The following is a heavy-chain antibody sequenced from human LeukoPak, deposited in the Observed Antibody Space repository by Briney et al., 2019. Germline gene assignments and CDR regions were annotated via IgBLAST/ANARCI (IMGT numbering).Heavy chain of an antibody. Sequence: PSETLSLTCTVSGGSISSSSYYWGWIRQPPGKGLEWIGKINHSGSTNYNPSLKSRVTISVDTSKNQFSLKLSSVTAADTAVYYCARGPANYGSGSYYNPFDYWGQGTLVTVSS. D-gene: IGHD3-10*01. J-gene: IGHJ4*02. CDR3: ARGPANYGSGSYYNPFDY. V-gene: IGHV4-39*07. CDR1: GGSISSSSYY. CDR2: INHSGST.